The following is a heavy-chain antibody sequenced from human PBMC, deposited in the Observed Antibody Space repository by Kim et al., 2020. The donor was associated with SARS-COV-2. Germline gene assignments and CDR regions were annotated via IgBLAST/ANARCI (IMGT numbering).Heavy chain of an antibody. CDR2: INHSGST. CDR3: ARDHSSSSLDP. Sequence: SETLSLTCAVYGGSFSGYYWSWIRQPPGKGLEWIGEINHSGSTNYNPSLKSRVTISVDTSKNQFSLKLSSVTAADTAVYYCARDHSSSSLDPWGQGTLVTVSS. D-gene: IGHD6-13*01. CDR1: GGSFSGYY. V-gene: IGHV4-34*01. J-gene: IGHJ5*02.